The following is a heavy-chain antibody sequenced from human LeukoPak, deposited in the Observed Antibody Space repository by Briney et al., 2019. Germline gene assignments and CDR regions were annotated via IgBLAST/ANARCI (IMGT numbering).Heavy chain of an antibody. J-gene: IGHJ3*02. V-gene: IGHV3-9*01. Sequence: PGGSLRLSCAASGFTFDDYAMHWVRQAPGKGLEGVSGISWNSGSIGYADSVKGRFTISRDNAKNSLYLQMNSLRAEDTALYYCAKLQTYYYDSSGYPDAFDIWGQGTMVTVSS. CDR2: ISWNSGSI. D-gene: IGHD3-22*01. CDR3: AKLQTYYYDSSGYPDAFDI. CDR1: GFTFDDYA.